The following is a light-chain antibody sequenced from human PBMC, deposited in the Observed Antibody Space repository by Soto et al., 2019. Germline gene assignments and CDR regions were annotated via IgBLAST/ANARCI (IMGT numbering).Light chain of an antibody. V-gene: IGKV3-20*01. CDR3: QQYGISPA. Sequence: EIVLTQSPGTLSLSPGERATLSCRASQSVSSNHLAWYQQKPGQAPRLLIYGASSRATGIPDRFSGSGSGTDFTLTINRLEPEDFAVYYCQQYGISPAFGGGTKVEIK. CDR1: QSVSSNH. CDR2: GAS. J-gene: IGKJ4*02.